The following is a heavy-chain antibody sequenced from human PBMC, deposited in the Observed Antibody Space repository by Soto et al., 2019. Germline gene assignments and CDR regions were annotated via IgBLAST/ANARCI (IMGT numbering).Heavy chain of an antibody. V-gene: IGHV3-23*01. J-gene: IGHJ4*01. D-gene: IGHD1-1*01. CDR2: ISGSAIST. Sequence: EVHLLESGGGFVQPGGSLRLSCVASGFTFSSYAMTWVRQAPGKGLEWVASISGSAISTEYADSVRGRFTISRDNSKNTVFLQMQSLRADDSATYYCVNWNDEDVDWGQGTPVAVSS. CDR3: VNWNDEDVD. CDR1: GFTFSSYA.